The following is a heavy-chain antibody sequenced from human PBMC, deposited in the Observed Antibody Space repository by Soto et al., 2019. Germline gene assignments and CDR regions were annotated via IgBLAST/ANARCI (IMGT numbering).Heavy chain of an antibody. CDR2: IYYSGNT. J-gene: IGHJ5*02. D-gene: IGHD6-13*01. Sequence: PSETLSLTCTVSGGSISSYYWSWIRQTPGKGLEYIGYIYYSGNTNYNPSLKSRVTISVDTSKNQISLNLSSVTAADTAVYYCATKSSSWYPFDPWGQGTLVTVSS. V-gene: IGHV4-59*01. CDR1: GGSISSYY. CDR3: ATKSSSWYPFDP.